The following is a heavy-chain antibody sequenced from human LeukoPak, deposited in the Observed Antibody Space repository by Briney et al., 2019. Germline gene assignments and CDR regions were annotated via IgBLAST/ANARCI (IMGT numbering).Heavy chain of an antibody. D-gene: IGHD5-18*01. CDR3: AKGGVGYSYGFFDY. V-gene: IGHV3-21*04. J-gene: IGHJ4*02. CDR2: ISSSSSYI. Sequence: GGSLRLSCAASGFTFSSYSMNWVRQAPGKGLEWVSSISSSSSYIYYADSVKGRFTISRDNAKNSLYLQMNSLRAEDTAVYYCAKGGVGYSYGFFDYWGQGTLVAVSS. CDR1: GFTFSSYS.